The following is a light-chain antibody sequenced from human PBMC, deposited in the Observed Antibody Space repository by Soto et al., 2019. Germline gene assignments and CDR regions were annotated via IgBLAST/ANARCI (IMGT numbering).Light chain of an antibody. J-gene: IGLJ1*01. CDR3: NSQTTSGIRV. V-gene: IGLV2-14*01. CDR1: STDVGDSNH. Sequence: QSALTQPASVSGSPGQSITISCTGTSTDVGDSNHVSWYQHHPGKAPKLIIYEVSYRPSGVSNRFSGSKSAYTASLTISGLQAEDEADYYCNSQTTSGIRVFGTGTNVTVL. CDR2: EVS.